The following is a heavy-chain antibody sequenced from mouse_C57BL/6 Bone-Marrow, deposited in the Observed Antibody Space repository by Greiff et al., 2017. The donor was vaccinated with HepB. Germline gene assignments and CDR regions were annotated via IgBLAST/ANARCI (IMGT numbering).Heavy chain of an antibody. CDR3: ARSLYYDYDVDY. Sequence: EVKLVESGGGLVQPGGSLSLSCAASGFTFTDYYMSWVRQPPGKALEWLGFIRNKANGYTTEYSASVKGRFTISRDNSQSILYLQMNALRAEDSATYYCARSLYYDYDVDYWGQGTTLTVSS. V-gene: IGHV7-3*01. D-gene: IGHD2-4*01. CDR2: IRNKANGYTT. CDR1: GFTFTDYY. J-gene: IGHJ2*01.